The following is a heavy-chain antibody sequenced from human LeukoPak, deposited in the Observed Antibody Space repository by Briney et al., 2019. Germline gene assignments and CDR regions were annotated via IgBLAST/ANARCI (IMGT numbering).Heavy chain of an antibody. Sequence: GGSLRLSCAASGFTFSSYGMHWVRQAPGKGLEWVAFIRYDGSNKYYADSVKGRFTISRDNSKNTLYLQMNSLRAEDTAVYYCAKRGETAAAGSVGYFDYWGQGTLVTVSS. V-gene: IGHV3-30*02. CDR3: AKRGETAAAGSVGYFDY. CDR2: IRYDGSNK. J-gene: IGHJ4*02. CDR1: GFTFSSYG. D-gene: IGHD6-13*01.